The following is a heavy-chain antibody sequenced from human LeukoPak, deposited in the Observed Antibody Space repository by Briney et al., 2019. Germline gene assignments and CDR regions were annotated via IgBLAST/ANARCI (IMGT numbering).Heavy chain of an antibody. CDR1: GGSFSGYY. V-gene: IGHV4-34*01. D-gene: IGHD2-2*02. J-gene: IGHJ6*03. CDR2: INHSGST. Sequence: PSGTLSLTCAVYGGSFSGYYWSWIRQPPGKGLEWIGEINHSGSTNYNPSLKSRVTISVDTSKNQFSLKLSSVTAADTAVYYCARLHRRYCSSTSCYKGGYMDVWGKGTTVTVSS. CDR3: ARLHRRYCSSTSCYKGGYMDV.